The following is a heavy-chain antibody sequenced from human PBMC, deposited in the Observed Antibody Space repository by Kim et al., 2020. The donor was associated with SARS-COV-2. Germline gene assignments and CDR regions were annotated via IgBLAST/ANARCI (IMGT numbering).Heavy chain of an antibody. CDR1: GFTFSSYG. Sequence: GGSLRLSCAASGFTFSSYGMHWVRQAPGKGLEWVAVIWYDGSSKYYADSVKGRFTISRDNSKNTLYLQMNSLRAEDTAVYYCASVTHSSSRYDDYFYYWG. D-gene: IGHD6-13*01. J-gene: IGHJ4*01. CDR2: IWYDGSSK. CDR3: ASVTHSSSRYDDYFYY. V-gene: IGHV3-33*01.